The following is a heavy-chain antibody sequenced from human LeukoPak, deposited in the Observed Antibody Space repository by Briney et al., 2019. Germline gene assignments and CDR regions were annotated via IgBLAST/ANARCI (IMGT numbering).Heavy chain of an antibody. CDR1: GYTFTCYY. CDR2: INPNGGGT. CDR3: ARVAALAGIGWGDFDY. Sequence: GASVKVSCKASGYTFTCYYINWVRQAPGQGLEWMGWINPNGGGTQYAQKFQGRVTMTRDTSISTAYMELSRLTSDDTAVFYCARVAALAGIGWGDFDYWGQGTLVTVSS. D-gene: IGHD6-19*01. V-gene: IGHV1-2*02. J-gene: IGHJ4*02.